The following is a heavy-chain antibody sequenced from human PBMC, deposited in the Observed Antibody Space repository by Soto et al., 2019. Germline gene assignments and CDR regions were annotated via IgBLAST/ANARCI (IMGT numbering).Heavy chain of an antibody. CDR2: IYPGDSDT. D-gene: IGHD6-6*01. Sequence: PGESLKISCKSSGYIFSKYWIGWVRQMPGKGLEWMGIIYPGDSDTRYSPSFQGQVTISADKSITTAYLQWRSLKASDTGIYYCVVYSSSSGRHFDYWGQGTLVTVSS. CDR1: GYIFSKYW. J-gene: IGHJ4*02. CDR3: VVYSSSSGRHFDY. V-gene: IGHV5-51*01.